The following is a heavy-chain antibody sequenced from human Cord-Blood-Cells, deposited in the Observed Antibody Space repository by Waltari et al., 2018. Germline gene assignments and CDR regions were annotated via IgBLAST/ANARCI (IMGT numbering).Heavy chain of an antibody. CDR3: AKDPVAAAGLYYFDY. Sequence: EVQLLESGGGLVKPGGSLRLPCAASGFTFSSFAMSWVRQAPGKGLEWVSAISGSGGSTYYADSVKGRFTISRDNSKNTLYLQMNSLRAEDTAVYYCAKDPVAAAGLYYFDYWGQGTLVTVSS. D-gene: IGHD6-13*01. V-gene: IGHV3-23*01. CDR1: GFTFSSFA. J-gene: IGHJ4*02. CDR2: ISGSGGST.